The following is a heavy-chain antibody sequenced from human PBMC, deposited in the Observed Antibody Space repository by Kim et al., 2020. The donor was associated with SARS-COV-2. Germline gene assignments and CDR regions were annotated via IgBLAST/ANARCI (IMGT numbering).Heavy chain of an antibody. Sequence: ASVKVSCKVSVYTLTELSMHWVRQAPGKGLEWMGGFDPEDGETIYAQKFQGRVTMTEDTSTDTAYMELSSLRSEDTAVYYCATAIRWSPGCAFDIWGQGTMVTVSS. CDR1: VYTLTELS. CDR2: FDPEDGET. D-gene: IGHD2-15*01. J-gene: IGHJ3*02. V-gene: IGHV1-24*01. CDR3: ATAIRWSPGCAFDI.